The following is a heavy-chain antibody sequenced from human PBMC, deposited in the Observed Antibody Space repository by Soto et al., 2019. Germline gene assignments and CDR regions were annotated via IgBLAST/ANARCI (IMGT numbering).Heavy chain of an antibody. D-gene: IGHD5-18*01. Sequence: EVQLVESGGGLVQPGGSLRLSCAASGFTFSSYWMSWVRQAPGKGLEWVANIKQDGSEKYYVDSVKGRFTISRVNAKNSLYLQMNSLRAEDTAVYYCAAVDTAMVPIDYWGQGTLVTVSS. CDR3: AAVDTAMVPIDY. CDR2: IKQDGSEK. CDR1: GFTFSSYW. V-gene: IGHV3-7*01. J-gene: IGHJ4*02.